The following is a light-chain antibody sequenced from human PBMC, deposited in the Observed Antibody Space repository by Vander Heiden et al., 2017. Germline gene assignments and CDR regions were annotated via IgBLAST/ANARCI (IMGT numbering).Light chain of an antibody. Sequence: QSVLTQPPSASAPPGQRVTISCSGSSSNIGSNAVSWYQQLPGMAPKFLIFSNNQRPSGVPDRFSGSKSGTSASLAISGLQSEDEADYYCAAWDGSLKAWVFGGGTKLTVL. CDR1: SSNIGSNA. CDR3: AAWDGSLKAWV. CDR2: SNN. J-gene: IGLJ3*02. V-gene: IGLV1-44*01.